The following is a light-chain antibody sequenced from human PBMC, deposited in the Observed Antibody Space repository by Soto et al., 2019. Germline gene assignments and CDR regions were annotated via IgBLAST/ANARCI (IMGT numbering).Light chain of an antibody. CDR1: SSDVGTYNH. J-gene: IGLJ2*01. CDR2: EGN. Sequence: QSALTQPASVSGSPGQSITISCTGTSSDVGTYNHVSWYQQHPGNAPKLMIYEGNKRPSGVSKRFSGSKSGNTASLTISGLQAEDERDYYCSSYVGSGTYVVFGGGTKLTVL. V-gene: IGLV2-23*01. CDR3: SSYVGSGTYVV.